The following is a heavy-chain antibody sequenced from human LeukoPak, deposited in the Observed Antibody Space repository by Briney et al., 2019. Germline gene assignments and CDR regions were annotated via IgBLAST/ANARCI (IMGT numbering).Heavy chain of an antibody. CDR3: ARGVDNSYGYVF. CDR1: GFTFSNSW. CDR2: INGAGSST. V-gene: IGHV3-74*01. J-gene: IGHJ4*02. Sequence: GGSLRLSCAASGFTFSNSWMHWVRQAPGEGLVWVSRINGAGSSTNYADSVKGRFTISRDNAKNTLYLQMNSLRDEDTAVYYCARGVDNSYGYVFWGQGTLVTVSS. D-gene: IGHD5-18*01.